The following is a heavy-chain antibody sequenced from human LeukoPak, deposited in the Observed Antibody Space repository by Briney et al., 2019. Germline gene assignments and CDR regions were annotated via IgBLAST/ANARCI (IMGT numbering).Heavy chain of an antibody. J-gene: IGHJ5*02. CDR2: ISSSGSTI. V-gene: IGHV3-48*03. D-gene: IGHD3-10*01. CDR1: GFTFSSYE. Sequence: GGSLRLSCAASGFTFSSYEMNWVRQAPGKGLEWVSYISSSGSTIYYADSVKGRFTISRDNGKNSLYLEMNSLRVDVTAVYFCARVFRFSNNWLDPWGQGTLVTVSS. CDR3: ARVFRFSNNWLDP.